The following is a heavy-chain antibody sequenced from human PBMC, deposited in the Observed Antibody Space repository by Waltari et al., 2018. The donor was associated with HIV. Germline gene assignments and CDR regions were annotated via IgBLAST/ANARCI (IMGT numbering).Heavy chain of an antibody. CDR3: AKSRVSGSGSTDS. CDR1: GYSFAGYY. J-gene: IGHJ4*02. Sequence: QVQLVQSGAEAKKPGASVKVSCRASGYSFAGYYMHWVRQAPGQGLEWMGWINPKSGDTNYAQKFQGRVTMTRDTSSTTAYMELSRLTSDDTAIYYCAKSRVSGSGSTDSWGQGTLVTVSS. V-gene: IGHV1-2*02. CDR2: INPKSGDT. D-gene: IGHD1-26*01.